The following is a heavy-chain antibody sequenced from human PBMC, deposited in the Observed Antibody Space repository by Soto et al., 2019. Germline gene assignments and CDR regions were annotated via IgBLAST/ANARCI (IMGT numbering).Heavy chain of an antibody. CDR2: IIPIFGTA. Sequence: SVKVSCKASGGTFSSYAISWVRQAPGQGLEWMGGIIPIFGTANYAQKFQGRVTITADESTSTAYMELSSLRSEDTAVYYCASPFYDYKHYYGMDVWGQGTTVTVSS. V-gene: IGHV1-69*13. CDR1: GGTFSSYA. D-gene: IGHD4-4*01. J-gene: IGHJ6*02. CDR3: ASPFYDYKHYYGMDV.